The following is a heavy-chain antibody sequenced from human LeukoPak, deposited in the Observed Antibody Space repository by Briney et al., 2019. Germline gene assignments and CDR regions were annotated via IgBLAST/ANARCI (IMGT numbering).Heavy chain of an antibody. D-gene: IGHD6-6*01. CDR1: GFTFSDYY. V-gene: IGHV3-11*04. J-gene: IGHJ6*03. CDR2: ISSSGSTI. CDR3: GRVIAARPHYYYYMDV. Sequence: GGSLRLSCAASGFTFSDYYMSWIRQAPGKGLEWVSYISSSGSTIYYADSVKGRFTISRGNAKNSLYLQMNSLRAEDTAVYYCGRVIAARPHYYYYMDVWGKGTTVTVSS.